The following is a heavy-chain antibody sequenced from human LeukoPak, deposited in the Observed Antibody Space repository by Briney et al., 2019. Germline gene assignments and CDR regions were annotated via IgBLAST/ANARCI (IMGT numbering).Heavy chain of an antibody. V-gene: IGHV4-38-2*01. CDR1: GYSISSRHY. Sequence: SETLSLTCAVSGYSISSRHYWGWIRQPPGKGLEWIGSIYHSGSTYYHPSLKSRVTISVDTSKNQFSLKLSSMTAADTAVYYCARLYSGSYSAGFWGQGTLVIVSS. J-gene: IGHJ4*02. CDR2: IYHSGST. CDR3: ARLYSGSYSAGF. D-gene: IGHD1-26*01.